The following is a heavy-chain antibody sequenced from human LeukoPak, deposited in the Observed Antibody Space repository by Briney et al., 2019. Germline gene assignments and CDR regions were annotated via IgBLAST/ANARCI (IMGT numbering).Heavy chain of an antibody. D-gene: IGHD1-26*01. CDR1: GYTFTSYG. CDR2: ANTYGDDT. V-gene: IGHV1-18*01. CDR3: VRGWDGRHNWFDP. J-gene: IGHJ5*02. Sequence: ASVKVSCKASGYTFTSYGISWVRQAPGQGLEWVGWANTYGDDTSYAQKFQGRVTMTTDTSTSTAYMELRSLRSDDTAVYYRVRGWDGRHNWFDPWGQGTLVTVSS.